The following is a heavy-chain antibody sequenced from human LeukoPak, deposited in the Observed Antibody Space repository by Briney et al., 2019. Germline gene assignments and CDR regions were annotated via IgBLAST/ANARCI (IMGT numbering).Heavy chain of an antibody. CDR3: ARDYCTNGVCYPWTD. Sequence: ASVKVSFKASGYTFTSYYIHWGRQAPGQRLEWMGIINPSGGSTSYAQKFQGRVTMTRDTSTSTVYMELSSLRSEDTAVYYCARDYCTNGVCYPWTDWGQGTLVTVSS. CDR2: INPSGGST. CDR1: GYTFTSYY. D-gene: IGHD2-8*01. V-gene: IGHV1-46*01. J-gene: IGHJ4*02.